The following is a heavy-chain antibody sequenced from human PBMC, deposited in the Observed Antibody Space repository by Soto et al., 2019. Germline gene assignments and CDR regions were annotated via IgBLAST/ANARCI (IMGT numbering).Heavy chain of an antibody. CDR3: ARLLYDFWSAPSADYYYYMDV. CDR1: GGSISSYY. V-gene: IGHV4-59*08. D-gene: IGHD3-3*01. Sequence: PSETLSLTCTVSGGSISSYYWSWIRQPPGKGLEWIGYIYYSGSTNYNPSLKSRVTISVDTSKNQFSLKLSSVTAADTAVYYCARLLYDFWSAPSADYYYYMDVWGKGTTVTVSS. CDR2: IYYSGST. J-gene: IGHJ6*03.